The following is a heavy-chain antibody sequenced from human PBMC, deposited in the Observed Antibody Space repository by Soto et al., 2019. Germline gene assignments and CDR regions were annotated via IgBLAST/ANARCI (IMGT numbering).Heavy chain of an antibody. V-gene: IGHV1-18*01. J-gene: IGHJ6*02. D-gene: IGHD2-8*01. CDR2: VSANNGHT. CDR3: ARDIESVTAKHFFYYYAMDV. Sequence: QGQLVQSGAEVKKPGASVKLSCKASGFTFSNYGLNWVRQAPGQGLEWMGWVSANNGHTNYAQNLQGRLSMTTDTSTSTAYMELRGLTFDDTAVYYCARDIESVTAKHFFYYYAMDVWGQGTTVTVSS. CDR1: GFTFSNYG.